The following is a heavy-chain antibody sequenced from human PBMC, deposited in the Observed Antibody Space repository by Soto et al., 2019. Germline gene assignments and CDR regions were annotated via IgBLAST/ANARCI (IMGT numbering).Heavy chain of an antibody. D-gene: IGHD6-13*01. CDR2: ISFDGGNQ. CDR1: GFDFNTYG. V-gene: IGHV3-30*18. CDR3: AKDSSVTAAGSGGWFDP. Sequence: QVQLVQSGGRVVQPGRSLRLSCAASGFDFNTYGLHWVRQAPGKVLEWVAGISFDGGNQYYADSVKGRFTISRDKSNHTLYLQMNSLGAEDTATSYCAKDSSVTAAGSGGWFDPWGEGTLVIVSS. J-gene: IGHJ5*02.